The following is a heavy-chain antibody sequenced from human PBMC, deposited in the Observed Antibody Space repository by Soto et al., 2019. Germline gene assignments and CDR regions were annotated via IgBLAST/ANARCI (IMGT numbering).Heavy chain of an antibody. CDR3: AHREGDDYVWGSYKDAFDM. CDR1: GDSSCSYYW. CDR2: IYWDGDK. V-gene: IGHV2-5*08. J-gene: IGHJ3*02. D-gene: IGHD3-16*01. Sequence: TLSLTCTISGDSSCSYYWSGIRQRPGKALEWLALIYWDGDKRYSPSLKSRLAITKDTSKNQVVLKMTNMDPVDTATYYCAHREGDDYVWGSYKDAFDMWGRGTMVT.